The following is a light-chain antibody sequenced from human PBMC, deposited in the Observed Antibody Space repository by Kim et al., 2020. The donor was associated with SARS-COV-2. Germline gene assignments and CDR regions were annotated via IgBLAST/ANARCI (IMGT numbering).Light chain of an antibody. CDR2: SNN. Sequence: GQRDTIYCSGRSANIGSNTVNWFQQLPGTAPKLLIYSNNQRPSGVPDRFSGSKSGTSASLAISGLQSEDEADYYCAAWDDSLNGRVFGGGTKLTVL. V-gene: IGLV1-44*01. CDR1: SANIGSNT. CDR3: AAWDDSLNGRV. J-gene: IGLJ3*02.